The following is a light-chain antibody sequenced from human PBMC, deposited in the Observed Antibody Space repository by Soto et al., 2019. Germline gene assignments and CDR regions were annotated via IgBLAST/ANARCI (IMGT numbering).Light chain of an antibody. J-gene: IGKJ1*01. CDR3: QQSYSSPWT. V-gene: IGKV1-39*01. CDR2: AVS. Sequence: IQLTQSPSSLYASVGDRVTITCRASQAIRTALGWYQQKPGRAPKFLIYAVSTLQSWVPSRFNGSGSGTDFTLTISSLQPEDFASYSCQQSYSSPWTFGQGTKVDIK. CDR1: QAIRTA.